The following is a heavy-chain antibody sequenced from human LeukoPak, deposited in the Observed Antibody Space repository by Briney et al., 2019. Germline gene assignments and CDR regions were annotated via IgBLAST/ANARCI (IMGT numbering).Heavy chain of an antibody. CDR3: ARGLEKDIVVVPAED. CDR2: INHSGST. J-gene: IGHJ4*02. CDR1: GGPFNGYY. Sequence: PSETLSLTCAVYGGPFNGYYWIWIPQPPGKGLEWIGEINHSGSTNYNPSVKSRVTISVDTSKNQFSLKLSSVTAADTAVYYCARGLEKDIVVVPAEDWGQGTLVTVSS. D-gene: IGHD2-2*01. V-gene: IGHV4-34*01.